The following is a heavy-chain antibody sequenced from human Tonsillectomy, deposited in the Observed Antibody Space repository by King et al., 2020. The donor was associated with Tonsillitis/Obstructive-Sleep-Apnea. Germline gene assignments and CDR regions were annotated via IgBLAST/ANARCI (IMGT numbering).Heavy chain of an antibody. Sequence: QLQESGPGLVKPSQTLSLTCTVSGGSISSGGYYWSWIRQHPGKGLEWIGYIYYSGSTYYNPSLKSRVTISVDTSKNQFSLKLSSVTAADTAVYYCAREQVVRGVIHGMDVGGQGTTVTVSS. CDR3: AREQVVRGVIHGMDV. J-gene: IGHJ6*02. D-gene: IGHD3-10*01. CDR1: GGSISSGGYY. V-gene: IGHV4-31*03. CDR2: IYYSGST.